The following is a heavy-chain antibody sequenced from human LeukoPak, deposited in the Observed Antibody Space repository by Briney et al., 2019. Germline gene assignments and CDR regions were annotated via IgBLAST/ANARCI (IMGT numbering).Heavy chain of an antibody. CDR1: RGSISSYY. CDR3: AIGVRSRWYGNAFDI. Sequence: SETLSLTCTVSRGSISSYYWTWIRQPPGKGLEWIGYIYYSGSTNYNPSLKSRVTMSVDMSKNQFSLKLSSVTAADTAVYYCAIGVRSRWYGNAFDIWGQGTMVTVSS. CDR2: IYYSGST. D-gene: IGHD6-13*01. J-gene: IGHJ3*02. V-gene: IGHV4-59*01.